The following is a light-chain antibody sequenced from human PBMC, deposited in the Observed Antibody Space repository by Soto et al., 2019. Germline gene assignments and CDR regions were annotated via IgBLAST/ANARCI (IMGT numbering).Light chain of an antibody. CDR3: AAWDDSLNGSYV. CDR1: SSNIGSNT. V-gene: IGLV1-44*01. Sequence: SVLTQPPSASGTPGQRVTISCSGSSSNIGSNTVNWYQQLPGTAPELPIYSNNQRPSGVPDRFSGSKSGTSASLAISGLQSEDEADYYCAAWDDSLNGSYVFGTGTKVTVL. J-gene: IGLJ1*01. CDR2: SNN.